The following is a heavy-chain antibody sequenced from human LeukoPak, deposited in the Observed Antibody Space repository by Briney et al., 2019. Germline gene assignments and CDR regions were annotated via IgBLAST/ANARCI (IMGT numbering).Heavy chain of an antibody. CDR1: GFTVSGNY. V-gene: IGHV3-66*01. J-gene: IGHJ1*01. CDR2: IYSGGNT. Sequence: QSGGSRSPSCEASGFTVSGNYMTWIRQAPGKGLEWVPVIYSGGNTYYADSVKGRFSISRDNSKNTLYLQMNSLRVEDTAVYYCAGSRLSAEYFQFWGQGTLVAVSS. CDR3: AGSRLSAEYFQF.